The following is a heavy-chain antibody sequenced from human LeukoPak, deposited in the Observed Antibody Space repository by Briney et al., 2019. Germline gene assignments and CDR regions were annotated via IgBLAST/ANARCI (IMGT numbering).Heavy chain of an antibody. CDR1: GFTFSSYE. V-gene: IGHV3-48*03. J-gene: IGHJ4*02. Sequence: GGSLRLSCAASGFTFSSYEMNWVRQAPGKGLEWVSYISSSGSTIYYADSVKGRFTISRDNSRNTLYLQMNSLRAEDTAVYYCAKDLVLNYYDSSVYYDYPYYFDYWGQGTLVTVSS. CDR3: AKDLVLNYYDSSVYYDYPYYFDY. CDR2: ISSSGSTI. D-gene: IGHD3-22*01.